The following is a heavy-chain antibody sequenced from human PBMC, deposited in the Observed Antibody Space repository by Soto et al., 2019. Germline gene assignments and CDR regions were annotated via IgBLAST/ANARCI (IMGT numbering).Heavy chain of an antibody. Sequence: QVQLQQWGAGLLKPSETLSLTCAVYGGSFSGYYWSWIRQPPGKGLEWIGEINHSGSTNYNPSLTSRATTSVDPSKNQFPLKLSSVTAADTGVYYCARARRRIAAAAHEKPLFDYWGQGTLVTVSS. CDR1: GGSFSGYY. J-gene: IGHJ4*02. CDR2: INHSGST. V-gene: IGHV4-34*01. D-gene: IGHD6-13*01. CDR3: ARARRRIAAAAHEKPLFDY.